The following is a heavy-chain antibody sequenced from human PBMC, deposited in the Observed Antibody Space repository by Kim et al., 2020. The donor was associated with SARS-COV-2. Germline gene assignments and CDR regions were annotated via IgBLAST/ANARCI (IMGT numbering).Heavy chain of an antibody. CDR2: T. J-gene: IGHJ5*02. Sequence: TNHNPSLKSRVTISVDTSKNQFSLKLSSVTAADTAVYYCARGQAAHWFDPWGQGTLVTVSS. CDR3: ARGQAAHWFDP. D-gene: IGHD6-6*01. V-gene: IGHV4-59*09.